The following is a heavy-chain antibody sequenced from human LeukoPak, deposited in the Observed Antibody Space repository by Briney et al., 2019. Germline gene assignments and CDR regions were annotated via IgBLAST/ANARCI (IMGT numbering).Heavy chain of an antibody. V-gene: IGHV3-21*01. CDR1: GFTFSSYS. D-gene: IGHD4-17*01. Sequence: GGSLRLSCAASGFTFSSYSMNWVRQAPGKGLEWVSCISSSSNYIYYADSVKGRFTISRDNAKNSLYLQMNSLRAEDTAVYYCARGPYGDYIDAFDYWGQGTLVTVSS. CDR3: ARGPYGDYIDAFDY. CDR2: ISSSSNYI. J-gene: IGHJ4*02.